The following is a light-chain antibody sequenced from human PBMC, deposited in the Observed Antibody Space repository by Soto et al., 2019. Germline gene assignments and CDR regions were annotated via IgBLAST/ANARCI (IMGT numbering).Light chain of an antibody. J-gene: IGLJ3*02. Sequence: QSALTQPASVSGSPGQSITISCTGTSSDIGGYNFVSWYRQHPGKAPKLIIFDVSDRPSGVSNRFSGSKSGHTASLTISGLQADDEADYYCSSYTSASALVVFGGGTKLTVL. CDR1: SSDIGGYNF. CDR2: DVS. V-gene: IGLV2-14*01. CDR3: SSYTSASALVV.